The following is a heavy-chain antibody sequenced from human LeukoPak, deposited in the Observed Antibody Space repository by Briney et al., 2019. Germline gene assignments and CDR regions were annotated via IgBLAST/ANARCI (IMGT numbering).Heavy chain of an antibody. Sequence: GGSLRLSCAASGFTFSDYYMTWIRQAPGKGLEGISYISSSGSTMYYADSVKGRFTISRDNAKTSLYLQMNSLRAEDTAVYYCARDLSGVTGYTYGRGIDYWGQGTLVTVSS. V-gene: IGHV3-11*04. CDR1: GFTFSDYY. CDR3: ARDLSGVTGYTYGRGIDY. CDR2: ISSSGSTM. J-gene: IGHJ4*02. D-gene: IGHD5-18*01.